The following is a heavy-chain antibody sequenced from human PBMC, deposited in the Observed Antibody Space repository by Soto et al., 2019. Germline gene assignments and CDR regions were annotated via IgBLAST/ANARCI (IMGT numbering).Heavy chain of an antibody. CDR1: GGSFSGYY. V-gene: IGHV4-34*01. CDR2: INHSGST. CDR3: ARGEAFADIVVVPAAIQLGFDP. D-gene: IGHD2-2*01. J-gene: IGHJ5*02. Sequence: SETLSLTCAVYGGSFSGYYWSWIRQPPGKGLEWIGEINHSGSTNYNPSLKSRVTISVDTSKNQFSLKLSSVTAADTAVYYCARGEAFADIVVVPAAIQLGFDPWGQGTLVTVSS.